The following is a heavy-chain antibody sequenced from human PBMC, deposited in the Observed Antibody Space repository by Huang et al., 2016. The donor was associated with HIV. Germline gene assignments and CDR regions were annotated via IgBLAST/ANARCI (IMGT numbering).Heavy chain of an antibody. J-gene: IGHJ4*02. Sequence: EVQLVESGGGLVQPGGSLRLSCAASGFSISSYWMPWVRQAPGKGRGWGSRINSGGSSTSYADSVKGRFTISRDNAKNTLYLQMNSLRAEDTAVYYCARDPRIQSWLNFFDYWGQGTLVSVSS. CDR1: GFSISSYW. V-gene: IGHV3-74*01. D-gene: IGHD3-22*01. CDR2: INSGGSST. CDR3: ARDPRIQSWLNFFDY.